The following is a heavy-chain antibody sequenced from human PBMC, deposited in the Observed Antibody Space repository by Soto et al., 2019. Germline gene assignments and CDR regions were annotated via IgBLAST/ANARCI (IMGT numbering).Heavy chain of an antibody. CDR1: GGTFSSYA. CDR2: IIPIFGTA. V-gene: IGHV1-69*13. J-gene: IGHJ5*02. Sequence: SVNVSCKASGGTFSSYAISWVRQAPGQGLEWMGGIIPIFGTANYAQKFQGRVTITADESTSTAYMELSSLRSEDTAVYYCASNGDYGRGWFAPRGQGTRVTVSS. CDR3: ASNGDYGRGWFAP. D-gene: IGHD4-17*01.